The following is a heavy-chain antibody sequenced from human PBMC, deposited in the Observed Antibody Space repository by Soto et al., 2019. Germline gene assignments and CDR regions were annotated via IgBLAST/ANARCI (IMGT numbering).Heavy chain of an antibody. V-gene: IGHV3-33*06. J-gene: IGHJ3*02. CDR2: IWYDGSNK. CDR1: GFTFSSYG. CDR3: AKSGSDILTANPPDDI. Sequence: GGSLRLSCAASGFTFSSYGMHWVRQAPGKGLEWVAVIWYDGSNKYYADSVKGRFTISRDNSKNTLYLQMNSLRAEETAVYYCAKSGSDILTANPPDDIGGQGTMVTVAS. D-gene: IGHD3-9*01.